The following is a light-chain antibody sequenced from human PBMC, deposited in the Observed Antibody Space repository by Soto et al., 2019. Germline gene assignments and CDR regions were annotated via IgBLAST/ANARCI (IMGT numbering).Light chain of an antibody. CDR2: GAS. Sequence: EIVMTQSPATLSVSQGERATLSCRASQSVSSNLAWYQQKPGQAPRLLIYGASTRATDIPARFGGSGSGTDFTLTISSLQSEDFAVYYCEQYNIWPPITFGQGTRLEMK. V-gene: IGKV3-15*01. J-gene: IGKJ5*01. CDR3: EQYNIWPPIT. CDR1: QSVSSN.